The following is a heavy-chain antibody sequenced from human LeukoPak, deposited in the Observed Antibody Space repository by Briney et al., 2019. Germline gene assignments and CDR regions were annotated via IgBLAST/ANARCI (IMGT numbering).Heavy chain of an antibody. J-gene: IGHJ4*02. Sequence: ASVKVSCKASGYTFTSYGISWVRQAPGQGLEWMGWISAYNGNTNYAQKLQGRVTMTTDTSTSTAYMEPRSLRSDDTAVYYCARDLRYYYDSSGYYEPHYFDYWGQGTLVTVSS. CDR3: ARDLRYYYDSSGYYEPHYFDY. V-gene: IGHV1-18*01. D-gene: IGHD3-22*01. CDR2: ISAYNGNT. CDR1: GYTFTSYG.